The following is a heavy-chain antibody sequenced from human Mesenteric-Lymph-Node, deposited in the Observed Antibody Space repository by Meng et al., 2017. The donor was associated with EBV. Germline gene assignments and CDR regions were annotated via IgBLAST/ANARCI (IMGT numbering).Heavy chain of an antibody. Sequence: QVQLEESGPGLVKPSEPLSLTCTVSGGSVSSGSYYWSWIRQPPGKGLEWIGYMYYTGSGNYIPSLKSRVTILVDTSKNQFFLRLSSVTAADTAVYYCARDLGSGIWGQGMLVTVSS. J-gene: IGHJ4*02. D-gene: IGHD3-16*01. V-gene: IGHV4-61*01. CDR1: GGSVSSGSYY. CDR2: MYYTGSG. CDR3: ARDLGSGI.